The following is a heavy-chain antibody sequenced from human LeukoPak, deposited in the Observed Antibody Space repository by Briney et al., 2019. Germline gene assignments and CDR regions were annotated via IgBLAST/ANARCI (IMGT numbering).Heavy chain of an antibody. Sequence: GGSLRLSCAASGFTVSTNYMSWVRQAPGKGPEWVSVIYSGGSAYYADSVKGRFTISRDNSKSTLYLQMNSLRAEDTAVYYCARDLTPGAFDIWGRGTMVTVSS. CDR2: IYSGGSA. V-gene: IGHV3-53*01. D-gene: IGHD3-9*01. CDR3: ARDLTPGAFDI. J-gene: IGHJ3*02. CDR1: GFTVSTNY.